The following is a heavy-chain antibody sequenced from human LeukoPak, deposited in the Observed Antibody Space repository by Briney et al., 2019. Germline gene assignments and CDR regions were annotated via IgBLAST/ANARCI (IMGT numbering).Heavy chain of an antibody. Sequence: ASVKVSCKASGYTFTSYYMHWVRQAPGQGLEWMGIINPSGGSTSYAQKFQGRVTMTRDMSTSTVYMELSSLRSEDTAVCYCARGGGRAYGDPSEGFDHWGQGTLVTVSS. J-gene: IGHJ4*02. CDR2: INPSGGST. D-gene: IGHD4-17*01. V-gene: IGHV1-46*01. CDR1: GYTFTSYY. CDR3: ARGGGRAYGDPSEGFDH.